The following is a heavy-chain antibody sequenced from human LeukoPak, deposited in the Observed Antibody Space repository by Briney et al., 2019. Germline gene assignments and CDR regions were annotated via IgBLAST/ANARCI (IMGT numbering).Heavy chain of an antibody. CDR2: IYYSGST. CDR1: GGSISSSSYY. J-gene: IGHJ5*02. V-gene: IGHV4-39*01. Sequence: SETLSLTCTVSGGSISSSSYYWGWIRQPPGKGLEWIGSIYYSGSTYYNPSLKSRVTISVDTSKKQFSLKLSSVTAADTAVYYCARRGYFDSKGWFDPWGQGTLVTVSS. D-gene: IGHD3-22*01. CDR3: ARRGYFDSKGWFDP.